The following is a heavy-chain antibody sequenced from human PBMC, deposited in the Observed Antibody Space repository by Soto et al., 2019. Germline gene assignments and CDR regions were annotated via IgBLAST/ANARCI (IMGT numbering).Heavy chain of an antibody. D-gene: IGHD2-15*01. J-gene: IGHJ4*02. V-gene: IGHV1-18*01. Sequence: QVQLVQSGAEVKKPGASVKVSCKASGYTFTSHGISWVRQAPGQGLEWMGWIGTYTSNTNYAQKLQGRVTITTDTSTSTAYMELRSLRSDVTAVYYCARVRAQYCSGGSCLPQSDYWGQGTPVTVSS. CDR3: ARVRAQYCSGGSCLPQSDY. CDR2: IGTYTSNT. CDR1: GYTFTSHG.